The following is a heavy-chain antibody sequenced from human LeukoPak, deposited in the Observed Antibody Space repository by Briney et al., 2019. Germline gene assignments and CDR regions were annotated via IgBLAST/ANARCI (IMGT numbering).Heavy chain of an antibody. J-gene: IGHJ4*02. CDR2: INPSGGST. V-gene: IGHV1-46*03. CDR3: AISRGYDCFDY. D-gene: IGHD5-12*01. Sequence: VASVKVSCKASGYTFTSYYMHWVRQAPGQGLEWMGIINPSGGSTSYAQKFQGRVTMTRDTSTSTVYMELSSLRSEDTAVYYWAISRGYDCFDYWGQGTLVTVSS. CDR1: GYTFTSYY.